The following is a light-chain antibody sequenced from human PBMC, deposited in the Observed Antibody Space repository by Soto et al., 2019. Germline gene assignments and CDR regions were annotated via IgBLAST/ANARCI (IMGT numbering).Light chain of an antibody. CDR2: AAS. CDR1: HVIITS. J-gene: IGKJ5*01. CDR3: QQLNSYPIN. V-gene: IGKV1-9*01. Sequence: DIQLTQSPSFLSPSIGEIVTITCRSIHVIITSLAFYQVKPGKAPKLLIYAASTLESGVPSRFSSTVSVTDFTLTISSLQPEDFATYFCQQLNSYPINCGQGTRREIK.